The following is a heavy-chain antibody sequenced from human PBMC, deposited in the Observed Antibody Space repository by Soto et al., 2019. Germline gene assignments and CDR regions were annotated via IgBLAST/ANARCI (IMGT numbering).Heavy chain of an antibody. D-gene: IGHD3-3*01. J-gene: IGHJ4*02. CDR2: INPSGAST. V-gene: IGHV1-46*01. Sequence: ASVKVSCKASGYSFTNNYINWVRQAPGQGLEWVGLINPSGASTTYAQNFQGRVTMTRDTSTRTVYMELSSLRSDDTAVYYCAKAGIWSGSYWGQGTLVTVSS. CDR3: AKAGIWSGSY. CDR1: GYSFTNNY.